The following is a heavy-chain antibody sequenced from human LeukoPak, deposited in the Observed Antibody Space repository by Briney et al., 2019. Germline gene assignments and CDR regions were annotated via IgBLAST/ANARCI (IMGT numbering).Heavy chain of an antibody. CDR1: GGSISSGSYY. CDR3: ARHSVEYSSSSAGWFDP. CDR2: IYTSGST. J-gene: IGHJ5*02. Sequence: PSQTPSLTCTVSGGSISSGSYYWSWIRQPAGKGLEWIGRIYTSGSTNYNPSLKSRVTISVDTSKNQFSLKLSSVTAADTAVYYCARHSVEYSSSSAGWFDPWGQGTLVTVSS. V-gene: IGHV4-61*02. D-gene: IGHD6-6*01.